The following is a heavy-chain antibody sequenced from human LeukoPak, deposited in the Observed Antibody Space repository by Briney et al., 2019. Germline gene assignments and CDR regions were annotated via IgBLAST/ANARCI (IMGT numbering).Heavy chain of an antibody. V-gene: IGHV5-51*01. Sequence: GGSLQISCQGSGYSFPNYWIGWVRPLPGKGLEWMGVIYPGDSHTRYSPSFQDQVTISVDKSISTAYLQWSSLKASDTAMYYCARGPYAYTSSATLGSYNWFDPWGQGSLVTVSS. CDR2: IYPGDSHT. CDR1: GYSFPNYW. D-gene: IGHD2-2*02. CDR3: ARGPYAYTSSATLGSYNWFDP. J-gene: IGHJ5*02.